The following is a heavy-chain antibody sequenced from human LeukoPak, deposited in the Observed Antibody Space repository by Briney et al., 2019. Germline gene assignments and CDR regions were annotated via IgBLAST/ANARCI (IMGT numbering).Heavy chain of an antibody. D-gene: IGHD1-1*01. CDR1: GVTVSGYW. CDR2: INSDGFST. V-gene: IGHV3-74*01. Sequence: GGSLRLSCAAFGVTVSGYWMHWVRQAPGKGLVWVSGINSDGFSTNYADSVKGRFTISRDNAKNTLYLQMNSVRAEDTAVYYCARVGTLRYFDYWGQGTLVTVSS. J-gene: IGHJ4*02. CDR3: ARVGTLRYFDY.